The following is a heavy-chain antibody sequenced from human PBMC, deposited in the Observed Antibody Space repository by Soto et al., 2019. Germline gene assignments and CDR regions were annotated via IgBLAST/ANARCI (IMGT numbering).Heavy chain of an antibody. J-gene: IGHJ4*02. CDR3: SRDYKYGDYVGY. CDR1: GYTFTSYG. CDR2: IIAYNFNT. Sequence: ASVKVSCKASGYTFTSYGISLVRQAPVQVLELIVWIIAYNFNTNYSQKLQGRFTITTYTSTITSYMELRSLRSDDTAVYYCSRDYKYGDYVGYWGQGTLVTVSS. D-gene: IGHD4-17*01. V-gene: IGHV1-18*01.